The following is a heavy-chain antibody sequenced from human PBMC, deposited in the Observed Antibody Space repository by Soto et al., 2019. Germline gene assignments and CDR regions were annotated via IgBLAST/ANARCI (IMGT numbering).Heavy chain of an antibody. D-gene: IGHD3-10*01. CDR3: AMGLYGSGSYYVDY. CDR2: INPNSGNT. CDR1: GYTFTSYD. J-gene: IGHJ4*02. V-gene: IGHV1-8*01. Sequence: QVQLVQSGAEVKKPGASVKVSCKASGYTFTSYDINWVRQATGQGLEWMGWINPNSGNTDYAQKFQGRVTMTRNTSISPAYMELSSLRSEDTAVYYCAMGLYGSGSYYVDYWGQGTLVTVSS.